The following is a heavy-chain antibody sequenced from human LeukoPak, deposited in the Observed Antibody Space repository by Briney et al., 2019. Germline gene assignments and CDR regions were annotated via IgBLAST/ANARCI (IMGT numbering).Heavy chain of an antibody. Sequence: SETLSLTCTVSGGSISSYHWSWLRQPPGKGLEWIGYFYNSGATTYNPSLKSRVIISIDMSKKQFSLNVASVTARDTAVYYCARGYSSSSGRPDYWGQGALVTGSS. CDR2: FYNSGAT. J-gene: IGHJ4*02. CDR3: ARGYSSSSGRPDY. CDR1: GGSISSYH. D-gene: IGHD6-6*01. V-gene: IGHV4-4*08.